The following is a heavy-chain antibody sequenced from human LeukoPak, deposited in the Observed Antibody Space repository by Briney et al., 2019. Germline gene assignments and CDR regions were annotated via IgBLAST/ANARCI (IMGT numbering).Heavy chain of an antibody. CDR1: GFTFSSYE. D-gene: IGHD6-19*01. Sequence: GGSLRLSCAASGFTFSSYEMNWVRQAPGKGLEWVSYISSSGSTIYYADSVKGRFTISRDNAKNSLYLQMNSLRAEDTAVYYCARGRYAVAGEDFDYWGQGTLVTVSS. J-gene: IGHJ4*02. CDR3: ARGRYAVAGEDFDY. CDR2: ISSSGSTI. V-gene: IGHV3-48*03.